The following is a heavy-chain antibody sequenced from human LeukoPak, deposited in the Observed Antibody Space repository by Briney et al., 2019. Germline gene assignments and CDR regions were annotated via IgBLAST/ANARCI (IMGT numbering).Heavy chain of an antibody. V-gene: IGHV5-51*01. D-gene: IGHD4-17*01. CDR1: GHIFTNYW. CDR2: IYPGDSDS. CDR3: GKDADLGY. Sequence: GESLKISCKASGHIFTNYWIAWVRQMPGKGLEWMGIIYPGDSDSRYSPSFQGHVTISADKSISTAYLQWSSLKASDTAMYYCGKDADLGYWGQGTLVTVSS. J-gene: IGHJ4*02.